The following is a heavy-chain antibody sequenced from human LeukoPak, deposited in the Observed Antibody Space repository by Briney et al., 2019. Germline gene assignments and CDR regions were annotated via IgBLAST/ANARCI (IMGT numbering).Heavy chain of an antibody. Sequence: GASVKVSCKASGGTFSSYAISWVRQAPGQGLEWMGRIIPILGIANYAQKFQGRVTITADKSTSTAYMELSSLRSEDTAVYHCARDAYYYGSGVDYWGQGTLVTVSS. J-gene: IGHJ4*02. V-gene: IGHV1-69*04. CDR2: IIPILGIA. CDR3: ARDAYYYGSGVDY. D-gene: IGHD3-10*01. CDR1: GGTFSSYA.